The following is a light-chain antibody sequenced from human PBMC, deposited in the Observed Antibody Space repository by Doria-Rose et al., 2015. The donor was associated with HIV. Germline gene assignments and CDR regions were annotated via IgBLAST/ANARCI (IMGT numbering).Light chain of an antibody. CDR1: SSNIGAGFD. CDR3: QSYDSRLSVYV. V-gene: IGLV1-40*02. CDR2: GNT. J-gene: IGLJ1*01. Sequence: QSVVTQPPSVSGAPGQRVAISCTGSSSNIGAGFDVNRYQQFPGTAPKLLIHGNTNRPSGVPDRFSGSKSGTSASLATSGLRAEDEADYYCQSYDSRLSVYVFGTGTKVTVL.